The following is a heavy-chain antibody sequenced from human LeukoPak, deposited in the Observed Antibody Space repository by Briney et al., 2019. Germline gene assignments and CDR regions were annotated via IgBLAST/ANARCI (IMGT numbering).Heavy chain of an antibody. CDR1: GFTFSSYS. CDR3: ARADTTKIFGVAFDY. D-gene: IGHD3-3*01. Sequence: PGGSLRLSCAASGFTFSSYSMNWVRQAPGKGLEWVSYISSSSSTIYYADSVKGRFTISRDNAKNSLYLQMNSLRAEDTAVYYCARADTTKIFGVAFDYWGQGTLVTVSS. J-gene: IGHJ4*02. V-gene: IGHV3-48*01. CDR2: ISSSSSTI.